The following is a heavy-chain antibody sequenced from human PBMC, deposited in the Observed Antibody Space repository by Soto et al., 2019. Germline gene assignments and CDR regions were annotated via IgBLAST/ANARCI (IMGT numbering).Heavy chain of an antibody. D-gene: IGHD1-26*01. J-gene: IGHJ4*02. Sequence: GGSLRLSCAASGFTFSSYAMSWVRQAPGKGLEWVSAISGSGGSTYYADSVKGRFTISRDNSKNTLYLQMNSLRAEDTAVYYCAKDRLNAVGAISYFDYWGQGTLVTVSS. CDR2: ISGSGGST. CDR3: AKDRLNAVGAISYFDY. CDR1: GFTFSSYA. V-gene: IGHV3-23*01.